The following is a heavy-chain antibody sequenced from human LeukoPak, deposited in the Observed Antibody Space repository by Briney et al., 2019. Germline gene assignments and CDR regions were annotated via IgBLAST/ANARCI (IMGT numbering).Heavy chain of an antibody. V-gene: IGHV3-9*01. CDR2: ISWNSGSI. Sequence: GGSLRLSCAGSGFIFNNYAMHWVRQPPGKGLEWVSGISWNSGSIDYADSVKGRFTISRDNAKNFLYLQMNSLRVEDTAFYYCAKDNRRHYTSGPNPDSLHWGQGALVTVSS. CDR3: AKDNRRHYTSGPNPDSLH. J-gene: IGHJ4*02. D-gene: IGHD6-19*01. CDR1: GFIFNNYA.